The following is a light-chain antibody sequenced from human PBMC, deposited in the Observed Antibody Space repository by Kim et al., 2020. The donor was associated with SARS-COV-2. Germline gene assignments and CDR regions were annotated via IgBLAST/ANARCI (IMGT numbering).Light chain of an antibody. J-gene: IGKJ2*01. CDR1: QSVSTW. CDR2: RAS. V-gene: IGKV1-5*03. CDR3: QQYYTYT. Sequence: LSASVGARVPITCRASQSVSTWLAWYQQKPGKAPKLLVYRASNLESGVPSRFSGSGSGTEFTLTIRNLQPDDSATYHCQQYYTYTFGQGTKVDIK.